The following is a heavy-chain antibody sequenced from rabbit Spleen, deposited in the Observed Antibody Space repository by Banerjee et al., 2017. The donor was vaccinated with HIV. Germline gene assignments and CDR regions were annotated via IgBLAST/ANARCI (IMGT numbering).Heavy chain of an antibody. V-gene: IGHV1S45*01. J-gene: IGHJ4*01. CDR2: IYPGNSGST. CDR3: VRDKASISGDYGPYYFNL. Sequence: QEQLVESGGGLVKPGASLTLTCTASGFSFSSSYWICWVRQAPGKGLEWIACIYPGNSGSTYYANWAKGRLTISKASSTTVTLQMTSLTVADTATYFCVRDKASISGDYGPYYFNLWGPGTLVTVS. CDR1: GFSFSSSYW. D-gene: IGHD1-1*01.